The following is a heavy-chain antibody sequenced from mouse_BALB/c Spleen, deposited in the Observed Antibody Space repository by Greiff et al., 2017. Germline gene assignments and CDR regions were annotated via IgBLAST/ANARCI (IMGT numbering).Heavy chain of an antibody. V-gene: IGHV1S81*02. CDR1: GFTFTSYY. Sequence: QVQLQQSGAVLVKPGASVKLSCKASGFTFTSYYMYWVKQRPGQGLEWIGEINPSNGGTNFNEKFKSKATLTVDKTSSTAYMQLSSLTSEDPAVYYCTRYLLLRSLYAMDYWGQGTSVTVSS. D-gene: IGHD1-1*01. J-gene: IGHJ4*01. CDR2: INPSNGGT. CDR3: TRYLLLRSLYAMDY.